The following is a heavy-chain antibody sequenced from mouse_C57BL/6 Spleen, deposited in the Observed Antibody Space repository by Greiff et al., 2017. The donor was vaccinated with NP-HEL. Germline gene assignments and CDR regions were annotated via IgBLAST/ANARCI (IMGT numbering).Heavy chain of an antibody. Sequence: QVQLQQPGAELVKPGASVKLSCKASGYTFTSYWMHWVKQRPGQGLEWIGMIHPNSGSTNYNEKFKSKATLTVDKSSSTAYMQLSSLTSEDSAVYYCARYESNYPWFADWGQGTLVTVSA. V-gene: IGHV1-64*01. CDR2: IHPNSGST. CDR3: ARYESNYPWFAD. J-gene: IGHJ3*01. CDR1: GYTFTSYW. D-gene: IGHD2-5*01.